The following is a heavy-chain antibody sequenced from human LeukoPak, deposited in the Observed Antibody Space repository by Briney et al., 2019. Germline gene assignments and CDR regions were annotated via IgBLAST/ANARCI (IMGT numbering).Heavy chain of an antibody. V-gene: IGHV1-46*01. D-gene: IGHD2-8*01. CDR2: INPSGGST. Sequence: ASVKVSCKASGYNFISYYMHWVRQAPGQGLEWMGIINPSGGSTSYAQKFQDRVTMTRDTSTSTVYMELSSLKSKDTAVYYCAQEDVVLVDAVRYYYYGMDVWGQGTTATVSS. J-gene: IGHJ6*02. CDR1: GYNFISYY. CDR3: AQEDVVLVDAVRYYYYGMDV.